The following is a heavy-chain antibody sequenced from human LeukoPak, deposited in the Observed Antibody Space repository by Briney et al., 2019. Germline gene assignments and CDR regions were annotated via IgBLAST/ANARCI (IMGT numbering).Heavy chain of an antibody. V-gene: IGHV3-74*01. J-gene: IGHJ4*02. CDR2: INSDGSNS. CDR1: GYTFSSYW. Sequence: GGSLRLSCAGSGYTFSSYWMHWVRQAPGKGLVWVSRINSDGSNSAYADSVKGRFTISRDNAKNTLYLQMNSLGVEDTAVYYCARHAPADYWGQGTLVAVSS. D-gene: IGHD2-2*01. CDR3: ARHAPADY.